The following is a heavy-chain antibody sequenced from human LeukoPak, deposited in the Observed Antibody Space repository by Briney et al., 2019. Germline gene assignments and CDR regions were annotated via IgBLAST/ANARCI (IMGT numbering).Heavy chain of an antibody. D-gene: IGHD5-18*01. CDR3: PRRDTYGYGY. CDR2: INHRGST. CDR1: GGPFSGYY. V-gene: IGHV4-34*01. J-gene: IGHJ4*02. Sequence: SETLSLTCAVYGGPFSGYYWSWTRQPPGKGLEWIGEINHRGSTSHSPSLKSRVTISVDTPKNQFSLKLTSVTAADTAVYYRPRRDTYGYGYWAQGTLVTVSS.